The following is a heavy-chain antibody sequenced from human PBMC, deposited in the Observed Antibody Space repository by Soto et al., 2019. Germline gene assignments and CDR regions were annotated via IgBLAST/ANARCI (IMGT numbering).Heavy chain of an antibody. V-gene: IGHV5-51*01. J-gene: IGHJ4*01. D-gene: IGHD5-18*01. Sequence: GESLKISCKGSGYTFASYWIGWVRQMPGKGLEWMGIIYPADSDTRYSPSFQGQVTISADKSLNTAYLHWNSLKASDTAVYYCARQSVHTPMIYFWGPGTLVTVSS. CDR1: GYTFASYW. CDR3: ARQSVHTPMIYF. CDR2: IYPADSDT.